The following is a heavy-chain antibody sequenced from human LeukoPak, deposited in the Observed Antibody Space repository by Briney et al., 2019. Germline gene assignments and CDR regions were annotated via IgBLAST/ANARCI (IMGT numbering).Heavy chain of an antibody. D-gene: IGHD1-20*01. J-gene: IGHJ4*02. CDR3: ATAPNWNDAPFDY. CDR2: FYPEYGET. V-gene: IGHV1-24*01. CDR1: GYTLTELS. Sequence: ASAKVSCKVSGYTLTELSMHWVRQAPGKGPEGMGGFYPEYGETIYAQKFQGRVTMTEDTSTDTAYMELRSMRSEDTAVYYCATAPNWNDAPFDYWGQGTLVTVYS.